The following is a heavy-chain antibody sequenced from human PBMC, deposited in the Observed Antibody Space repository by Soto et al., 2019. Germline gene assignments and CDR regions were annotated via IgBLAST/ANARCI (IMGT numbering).Heavy chain of an antibody. CDR1: GGSVSSGSYY. Sequence: QVQLQESGPGLVKPSETLSLTCTVSGGSVSSGSYYWSWIRQPPGKGLEWIGYIYYSGSTNYNPSLNSRVTISVDTSKNQFSLKLSSVTAADTAVYYCARDRLGGGAHLRWGQGTLVTVSS. D-gene: IGHD3-16*01. CDR3: ARDRLGGGAHLR. V-gene: IGHV4-61*01. CDR2: IYYSGST. J-gene: IGHJ4*02.